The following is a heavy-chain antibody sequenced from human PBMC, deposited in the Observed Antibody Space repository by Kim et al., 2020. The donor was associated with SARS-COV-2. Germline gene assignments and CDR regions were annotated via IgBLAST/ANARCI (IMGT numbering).Heavy chain of an antibody. CDR1: GGSISSSNW. J-gene: IGHJ4*02. Sequence: SETLSLTCAVSGGSISSSNWWSWVRQPPGKGLEWIGEIYHSGSTNYNPSLKSRVTISVDKSKNQFSLKLSSVTAADTAVYYCARWGVEYSSPPYYFDYWGQGTLVTVSS. CDR2: IYHSGST. V-gene: IGHV4-4*02. D-gene: IGHD6-6*01. CDR3: ARWGVEYSSPPYYFDY.